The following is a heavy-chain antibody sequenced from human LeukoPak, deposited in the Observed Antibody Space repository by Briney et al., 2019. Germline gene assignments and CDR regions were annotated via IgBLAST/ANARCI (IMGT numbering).Heavy chain of an antibody. CDR2: ISYDGSNK. CDR1: GFTFSSYA. Sequence: GGSLRLSCAASGFTFSSYAMHWVRQAPGKGLEWVAVISYDGSNKYYADSVKGRFTISRDNSKNTLYLQMNSLRAEDTAVYYCAKDGQYCSGGSCPPAKYYFDYWGQGTLVTVSS. J-gene: IGHJ4*02. V-gene: IGHV3-30-3*01. D-gene: IGHD2-15*01. CDR3: AKDGQYCSGGSCPPAKYYFDY.